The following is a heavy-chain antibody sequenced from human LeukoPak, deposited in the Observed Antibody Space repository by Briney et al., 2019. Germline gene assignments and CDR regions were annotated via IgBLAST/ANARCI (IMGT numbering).Heavy chain of an antibody. CDR3: ARDYYDSSGYSRFDP. CDR2: INPNSGGT. V-gene: IGHV1-2*02. Sequence: ASVKVSCKASGYTFTGYYMHWVRQAPGQGLEWMGWINPNSGGTDYAQKFQGRVTMTRDTSISTAYMEVSRLRSDDTAVYYCARDYYDSSGYSRFDPWGQGTLVTVPS. D-gene: IGHD3-22*01. J-gene: IGHJ5*02. CDR1: GYTFTGYY.